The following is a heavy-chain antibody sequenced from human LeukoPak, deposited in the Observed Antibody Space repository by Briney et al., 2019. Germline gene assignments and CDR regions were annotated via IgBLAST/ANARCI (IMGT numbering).Heavy chain of an antibody. Sequence: GGSLRLSCAASGFTVSSSYMSWVRQSPGKGLEWVSVIYSGGSTYYADSVKGRFTISRDNSKNTLYLQMNSLRGEDTAVYYCARDHTADCGGDCYTYYYYGMDVWGQGTTVTVSS. CDR2: IYSGGST. J-gene: IGHJ6*02. D-gene: IGHD2-21*02. CDR3: ARDHTADCGGDCYTYYYYGMDV. CDR1: GFTVSSSY. V-gene: IGHV3-53*01.